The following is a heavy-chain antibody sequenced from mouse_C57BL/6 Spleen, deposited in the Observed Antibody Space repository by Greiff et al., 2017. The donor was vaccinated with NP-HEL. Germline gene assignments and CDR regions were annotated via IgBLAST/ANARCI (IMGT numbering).Heavy chain of an antibody. J-gene: IGHJ2*01. V-gene: IGHV5-6*01. CDR2: ISSGGSYT. D-gene: IGHD1-2*01. Sequence: EVQRVESGGDLVKPGGSLKLSCAASGFTFSSYGMSWVLQTPDKRLEWVATISSGGSYTYYPDSVKGRFTISRDNAKNTLYLQMSSLKSEDTAMYYCARPSLLFYFDYWGQGTTLTVSS. CDR1: GFTFSSYG. CDR3: ARPSLLFYFDY.